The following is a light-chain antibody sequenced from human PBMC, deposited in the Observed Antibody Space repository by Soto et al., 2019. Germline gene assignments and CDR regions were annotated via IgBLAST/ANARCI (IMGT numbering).Light chain of an antibody. CDR3: QQCRKWTTT. CDR2: DAS. J-gene: IGKJ5*01. V-gene: IGKV3-11*01. Sequence: EIVLTQSPATLSLSPGERATLSCRASQSVSRYLAWYQQKHGQAPRLLIYDASNRATGIPARFSGSVSGTDGTITISSLEQEDGSVYDCQQCRKWTTTFGQGTRLEIK. CDR1: QSVSRY.